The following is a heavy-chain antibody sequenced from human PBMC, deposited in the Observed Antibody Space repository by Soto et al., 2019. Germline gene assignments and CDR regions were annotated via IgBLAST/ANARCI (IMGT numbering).Heavy chain of an antibody. D-gene: IGHD5-12*01. V-gene: IGHV1-18*01. Sequence: ASVKVSCKASGYTFTRSGISWVRQAPGQGLEWMGWISTYNGDTNYAQTFQGRVTMTTDTSTSTVHMEVRSLRSDDTAVYYCAREGVAPYYYYGMDVWGQGTPVAVSS. CDR3: AREGVAPYYYYGMDV. CDR1: GYTFTRSG. J-gene: IGHJ6*02. CDR2: ISTYNGDT.